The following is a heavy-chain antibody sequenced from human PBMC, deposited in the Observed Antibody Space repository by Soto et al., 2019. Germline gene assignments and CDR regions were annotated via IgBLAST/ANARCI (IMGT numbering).Heavy chain of an antibody. V-gene: IGHV3-23*01. J-gene: IGHJ4*02. CDR3: AKDKGQYYYDSSGYGPSDY. CDR2: ISGSGGST. CDR1: GFTFSGNA. D-gene: IGHD3-22*01. Sequence: GGSLSLSCAASGFTFSGNAMGWVRKAPGRGREWVSAISGSGGSTYYADSVKGRFTISRDNSKNTLYLQMNSLRAEDTAVYYCAKDKGQYYYDSSGYGPSDYWGQGTLVTVSS.